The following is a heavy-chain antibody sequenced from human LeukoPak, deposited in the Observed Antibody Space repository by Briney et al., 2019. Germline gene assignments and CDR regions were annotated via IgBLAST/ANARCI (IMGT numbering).Heavy chain of an antibody. V-gene: IGHV3-23*01. J-gene: IGHJ4*02. CDR2: IGVGGGT. CDR1: GFTFSNSA. CDR3: ARVRSRITMIVVVISPFDY. Sequence: GGSLRLSCAASGFTFSNSAMTWVRQAPGKGLEGVSVIGVGGGTYYAGSVKGRFTISRDNSKNTLSLQMKSLRAEDAAVYYCARVRSRITMIVVVISPFDYWGQGTLVTVSS. D-gene: IGHD3-22*01.